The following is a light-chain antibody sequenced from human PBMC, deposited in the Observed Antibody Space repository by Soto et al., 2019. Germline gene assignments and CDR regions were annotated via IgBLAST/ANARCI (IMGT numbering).Light chain of an antibody. CDR1: QSISIW. V-gene: IGKV1-5*01. J-gene: IGKJ1*01. CDR2: HAS. Sequence: DIQMTQSPSTLSASVGDRVTITCRASQSISIWLAWYQQKPGKAPKLLIWHASSLESGVPSRFSGSGSGTEFALTISSLQPDDFATYYCHQYNTYWTFGQGTKVEIK. CDR3: HQYNTYWT.